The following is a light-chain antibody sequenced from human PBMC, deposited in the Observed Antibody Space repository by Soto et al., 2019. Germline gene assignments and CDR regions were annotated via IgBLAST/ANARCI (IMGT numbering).Light chain of an antibody. CDR3: QQYHNWPIT. CDR2: GAS. J-gene: IGKJ5*01. Sequence: EIVLTQSPGTLSLSPGERATLSCMASHSVSSSYLACYQQKPGQAPRLLIYGASSRATGIPDRFSGSGSGTDFTLTISRLEPEDFAVYYCQQYHNWPITFGQGTRLEIK. V-gene: IGKV3-20*01. CDR1: HSVSSSY.